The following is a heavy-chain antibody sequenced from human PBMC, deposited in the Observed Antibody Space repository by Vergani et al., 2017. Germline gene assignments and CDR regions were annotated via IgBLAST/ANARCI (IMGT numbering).Heavy chain of an antibody. CDR3: ATSTVCSGWYFGY. V-gene: IGHV3-21*01. Sequence: EVQLVESGGGLVKPGGSLRLSCAASGFTFSSYSMNWVRQAPGKGLEWVSSISSSSSYIYYADSVKGRFTISRDNAKNSLYLQMNSLRAEDTAVYYCATSTVCSGWYFGYWGQGTLVTVSS. CDR1: GFTFSSYS. CDR2: ISSSSSYI. D-gene: IGHD6-19*01. J-gene: IGHJ4*02.